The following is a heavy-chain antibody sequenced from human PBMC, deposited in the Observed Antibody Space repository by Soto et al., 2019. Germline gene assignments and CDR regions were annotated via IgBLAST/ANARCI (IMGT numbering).Heavy chain of an antibody. D-gene: IGHD4-4*01. J-gene: IGHJ3*02. CDR2: FDPEDGET. CDR3: ATDGLRGYYSNYDAFDI. CDR1: GYTLTELS. V-gene: IGHV1-24*01. Sequence: GASVKVSCKVSGYTLTELSMHWVRQAPGKGLEWMGGFDPEDGETIYAQKFQGRVTMTEDTSTDTAYVELSSLRSEDTAVYYCATDGLRGYYSNYDAFDIWGQGTMVTV.